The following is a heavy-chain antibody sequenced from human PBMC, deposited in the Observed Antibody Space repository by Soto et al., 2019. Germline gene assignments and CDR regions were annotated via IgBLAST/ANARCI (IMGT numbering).Heavy chain of an antibody. Sequence: GGSLRLSCAASEFTFRTYAMTWVRQAPGKGLEWVAVISGSGGGTYYADSVKGRFTISRDNSRNTLFLQMNSLRAEDTAVYYCAKPRGGESHTEEPFDYWGQGTLVTVSS. J-gene: IGHJ4*02. CDR3: AKPRGGESHTEEPFDY. CDR1: EFTFRTYA. D-gene: IGHD2-21*01. CDR2: ISGSGGGT. V-gene: IGHV3-23*01.